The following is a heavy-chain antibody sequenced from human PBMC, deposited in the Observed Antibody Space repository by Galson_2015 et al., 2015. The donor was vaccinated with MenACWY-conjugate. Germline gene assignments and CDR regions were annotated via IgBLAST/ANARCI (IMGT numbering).Heavy chain of an antibody. CDR3: AVALDNHDSSGYLQH. J-gene: IGHJ1*01. CDR1: GFTFSSYW. CDR2: IKGDGSDK. V-gene: IGHV3-7*03. D-gene: IGHD3-22*01. Sequence: SLRLSCAGSGFTFSSYWMTWVRQAPGKGLEWVANIKGDGSDKYYVDSVSGRFTISRDNTRNSLYLQMNSPRAEDTAVYYCAVALDNHDSSGYLQHWGQGTLVTVSS.